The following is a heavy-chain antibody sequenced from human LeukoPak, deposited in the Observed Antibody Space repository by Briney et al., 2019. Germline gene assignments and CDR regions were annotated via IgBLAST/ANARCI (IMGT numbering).Heavy chain of an antibody. CDR3: ARDRGFSGYFDN. CDR1: GFSFSSYG. D-gene: IGHD1-14*01. Sequence: GGSLRLSCAASGFSFSSYGMNWVRQAPGKGLEWVSFIGSGGVTIYYADSVKGRFTISRDNAKNSLSLQINGLRAEDTAVYYCARDRGFSGYFDNWGQGALVTVSS. CDR2: IGSGGVTI. V-gene: IGHV3-48*04. J-gene: IGHJ4*02.